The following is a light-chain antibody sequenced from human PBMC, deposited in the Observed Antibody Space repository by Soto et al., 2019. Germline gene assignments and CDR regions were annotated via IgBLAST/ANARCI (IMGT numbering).Light chain of an antibody. CDR3: QQLKSSPLT. CDR2: SAS. V-gene: IGKV1-9*01. CDR1: QGINTD. Sequence: ILLTQPPSSLSASVVYRVTITCRASQGINTDLAWYQQQQGGATQHLIYSASSLQRGVPSRCSGSGCAAEFTLTVSSLQHEDFATYYCQQLKSSPLTFGEGTKVDIK. J-gene: IGKJ4*01.